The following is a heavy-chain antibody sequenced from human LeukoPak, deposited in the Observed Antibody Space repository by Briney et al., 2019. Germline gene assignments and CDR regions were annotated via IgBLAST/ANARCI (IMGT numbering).Heavy chain of an antibody. D-gene: IGHD3-10*01. J-gene: IGHJ4*02. CDR2: INPNSGGT. Sequence: ASVKVSCKTSGYTFTGYYMHWVRQAPGQGLEWMGRINPNSGGTNYAQKFQGRVTMTRDTSISTAYMELSRLGSDDTAVYYCASSALVRGVRAYFDYWGQGTLVTVSS. CDR3: ASSALVRGVRAYFDY. V-gene: IGHV1-2*06. CDR1: GYTFTGYY.